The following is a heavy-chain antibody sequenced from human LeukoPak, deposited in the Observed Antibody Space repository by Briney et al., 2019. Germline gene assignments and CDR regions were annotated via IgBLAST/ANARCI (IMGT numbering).Heavy chain of an antibody. CDR3: ARVKYTYGFPHFDH. CDR2: INPNSGGT. V-gene: IGHV1-2*02. CDR1: GYTFTGYY. Sequence: GASVKVSCKASGYTFTGYYMHWVRQAPGQGLEWMGWINPNSGGTNYAQKFQGRVTMTRDTSISTAYMELSRLRSDDTAVYYCARVKYTYGFPHFDHWGQGTLVTVSS. D-gene: IGHD5-18*01. J-gene: IGHJ4*02.